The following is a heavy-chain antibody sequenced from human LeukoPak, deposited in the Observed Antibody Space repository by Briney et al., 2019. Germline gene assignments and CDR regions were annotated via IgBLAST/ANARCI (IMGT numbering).Heavy chain of an antibody. J-gene: IGHJ4*02. CDR2: IRYDGSNK. Sequence: GGSLRLSCAASGFTFSSYGMHWVRQAPGKGLEWVAFIRYDGSNKYYADSVKGRFTISRDNSKNTLYLQKNSLRAEDTAVYYCAKELLSSSSAFDYWGQGTLVTVSS. CDR3: AKELLSSSSAFDY. D-gene: IGHD6-6*01. V-gene: IGHV3-30*02. CDR1: GFTFSSYG.